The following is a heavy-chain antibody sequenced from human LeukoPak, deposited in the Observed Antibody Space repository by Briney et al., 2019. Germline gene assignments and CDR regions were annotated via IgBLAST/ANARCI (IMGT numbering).Heavy chain of an antibody. Sequence: ASVKVSCKASGYTFTSYYMHWVRQAPGQGLEWMGIINPSGGSTSYAQKFQGRVTMTRDTSTSTVYMELSSLRSEDTAVYYCARALSCGGDCYSSTPDPMDYWGQGTLVTVSS. CDR2: INPSGGST. V-gene: IGHV1-46*01. D-gene: IGHD2-21*02. CDR3: ARALSCGGDCYSSTPDPMDY. J-gene: IGHJ4*02. CDR1: GYTFTSYY.